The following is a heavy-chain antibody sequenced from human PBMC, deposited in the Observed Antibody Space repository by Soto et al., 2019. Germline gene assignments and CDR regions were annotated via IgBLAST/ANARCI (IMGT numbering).Heavy chain of an antibody. D-gene: IGHD1-1*01. V-gene: IGHV3-72*01. CDR2: SGDRRTSYST. J-gene: IGHJ6*02. Sequence: EVQLVESGGCLVQPGGSLRLSCAASGFTLSDHYIDWVRQAPEKGLEWVGRSGDRRTSYSTEYAASVKGRFTISRDDSKNSLDLQMNSLKTEDTAVYYCARTPQTGNDFHVWGQGTTVTVSS. CDR1: GFTLSDHY. CDR3: ARTPQTGNDFHV.